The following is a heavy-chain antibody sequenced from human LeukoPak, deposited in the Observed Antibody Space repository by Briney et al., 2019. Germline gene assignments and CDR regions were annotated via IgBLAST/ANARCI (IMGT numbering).Heavy chain of an antibody. V-gene: IGHV1-2*02. J-gene: IGHJ4*02. Sequence: ASVKVSCKASGYTFTGYYMHWVRQAPGQGLEWMGWIDPNSGGTNYAQKFQGRVTMTRDTSISTAYMELSRLRSDDTAVYYCASSRVGAQYDFDYWGQGTLVTVSS. D-gene: IGHD1-26*01. CDR2: IDPNSGGT. CDR1: GYTFTGYY. CDR3: ASSRVGAQYDFDY.